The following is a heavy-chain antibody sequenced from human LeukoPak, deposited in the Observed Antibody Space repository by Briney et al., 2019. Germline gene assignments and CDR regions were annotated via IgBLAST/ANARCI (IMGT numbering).Heavy chain of an antibody. CDR1: GFTFSHHP. J-gene: IGHJ4*02. D-gene: IGHD3-3*01. Sequence: GGSLRLSCAASGFTFSHHPMHWVRQAPGKGLEWVAVISSDGTKKDYADAVKGRFTISRDNAKNSLYLQMNSLRAEDTAVYYCARDRGGAYDFWSGYYTGYFDYWGQGTLVPVSS. V-gene: IGHV3-30*04. CDR3: ARDRGGAYDFWSGYYTGYFDY. CDR2: ISSDGTKK.